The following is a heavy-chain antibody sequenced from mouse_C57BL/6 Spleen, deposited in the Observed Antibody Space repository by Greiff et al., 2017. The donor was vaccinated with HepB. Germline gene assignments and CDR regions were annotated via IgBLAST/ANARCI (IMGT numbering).Heavy chain of an antibody. Sequence: QVQLQQPGAELVKPGASVKLSCKASGYTFTSYWMQWVKQRPGQGLEWIGEIDPSDSYTNYNQKFKGKATLTVDTSSSTAYMQLSSLTSEDSAVYYCARRGTGLYAMDYWGQGTSVTVSS. V-gene: IGHV1-50*01. CDR1: GYTFTSYW. J-gene: IGHJ4*01. D-gene: IGHD4-1*01. CDR3: ARRGTGLYAMDY. CDR2: IDPSDSYT.